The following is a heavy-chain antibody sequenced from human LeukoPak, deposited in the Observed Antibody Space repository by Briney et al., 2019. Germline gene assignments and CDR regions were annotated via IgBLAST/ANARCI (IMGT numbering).Heavy chain of an antibody. CDR1: GGSFTDYF. V-gene: IGHV4-34*01. Sequence: SETLSLTCAVYGGSFTDYFWSWLRQPPGKTLEWIAEINHRGDINYNPSLKSRVTISIDTSKNQFSLRLRSVTAADTALYFCARARHSHGLTLFDFWGQGTLVTVSS. D-gene: IGHD1-20*01. CDR2: INHRGDI. J-gene: IGHJ4*02. CDR3: ARARHSHGLTLFDF.